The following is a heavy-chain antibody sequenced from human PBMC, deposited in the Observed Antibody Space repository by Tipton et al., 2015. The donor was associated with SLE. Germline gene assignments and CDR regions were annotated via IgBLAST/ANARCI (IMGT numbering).Heavy chain of an antibody. CDR2: VHTSGST. D-gene: IGHD2-2*01. V-gene: IGHV4-4*07. CDR3: VRVIVPASRGAFDI. Sequence: TLSLTCTVSGGSISNYYWSWIRQSAGKGLEWIGRVHTSGSTSYNPSLKSRLTMSVDMSNNQLYLRLSSVTAADTALYYCVRVIVPASRGAFDIWGQGTMVTVSS. J-gene: IGHJ3*02. CDR1: GGSISNYY.